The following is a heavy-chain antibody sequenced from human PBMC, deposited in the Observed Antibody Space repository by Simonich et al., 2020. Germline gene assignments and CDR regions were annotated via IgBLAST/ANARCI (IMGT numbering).Heavy chain of an antibody. CDR2: ISYDGTNK. J-gene: IGHJ4*02. CDR3: ARDGERYCGGDCYSYFDY. D-gene: IGHD2-21*02. Sequence: QVQLVESGGGVVQPGRSLRLSCAASGFTFSSYAMHWVRQAPGKGLEWGTVISYDGTNKNYADSVKGRFTISRDNPKNTLYLKMNSLRAEDTAVYYCARDGERYCGGDCYSYFDYWGQGTLVTVSS. CDR1: GFTFSSYA. V-gene: IGHV3-30*07.